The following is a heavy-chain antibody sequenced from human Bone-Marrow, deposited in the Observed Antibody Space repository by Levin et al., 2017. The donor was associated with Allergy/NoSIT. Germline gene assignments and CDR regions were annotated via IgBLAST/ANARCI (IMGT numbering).Heavy chain of an antibody. V-gene: IGHV4-31*03. CDR3: ATPRGIQLWLQGRGAFDI. CDR2: IYYSGST. CDR1: GGSISSGGYY. Sequence: SETLSLTCTVSGGSISSGGYYWSWIRQHPGKGLEWIGYIYYSGSTYYNPSLKSRVTISVDTSKNQFSLKLSSVTAADTAVYYCATPRGIQLWLQGRGAFDIWGQGTMVTVSS. J-gene: IGHJ3*02. D-gene: IGHD5-18*01.